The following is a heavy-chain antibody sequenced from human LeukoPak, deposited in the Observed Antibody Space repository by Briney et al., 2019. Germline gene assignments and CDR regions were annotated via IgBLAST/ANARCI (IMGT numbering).Heavy chain of an antibody. Sequence: GGSLRLSCAASGFTFSSYSMNWVRQAPGKGLEWVSSISSSSSYIYYADSVKGRFTISRDNAKNSLYLQMNSLRAEDTAVYYCARDRLLGVTTAPYDYWGQGTHDYWGQGTLVTVSS. CDR1: GFTFSSYS. V-gene: IGHV3-21*01. CDR3: ARDRLLGVTTAPYDYWGQGTHDY. CDR2: ISSSSSYI. D-gene: IGHD4-17*01. J-gene: IGHJ4*02.